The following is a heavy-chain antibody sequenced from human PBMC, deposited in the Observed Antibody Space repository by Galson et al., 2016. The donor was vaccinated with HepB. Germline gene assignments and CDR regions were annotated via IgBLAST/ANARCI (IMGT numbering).Heavy chain of an antibody. Sequence: SLRLSCAASGFTFSSYAMSWVRQAPGKGLEWVSGISGSGGSTYYADSVKGRIAISRDNSKNTLYLQMNSLRAEDRAVDYCAKGVMAYYYYGMDVWGQGTTVTVSS. V-gene: IGHV3-23*01. J-gene: IGHJ6*02. CDR2: ISGSGGST. D-gene: IGHD5-24*01. CDR3: AKGVMAYYYYGMDV. CDR1: GFTFSSYA.